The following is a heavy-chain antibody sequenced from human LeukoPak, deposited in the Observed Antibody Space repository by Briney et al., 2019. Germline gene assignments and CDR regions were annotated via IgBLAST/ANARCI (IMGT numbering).Heavy chain of an antibody. D-gene: IGHD2-21*02. CDR2: IYTSGST. Sequence: SQTLSLTCTVSGDSISSGSYYWNWIRQPAGKGLEWIGRIYTSGSTNYNPSLKSRVTISVDTSKNQFSLKLSSVTAADTAVYYCARVSFSGGDWRHLDYWGQGTLVTVSS. J-gene: IGHJ4*02. CDR3: ARVSFSGGDWRHLDY. CDR1: GDSISSGSYY. V-gene: IGHV4-61*02.